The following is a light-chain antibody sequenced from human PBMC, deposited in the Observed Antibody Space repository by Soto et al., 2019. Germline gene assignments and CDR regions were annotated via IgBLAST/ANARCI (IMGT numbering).Light chain of an antibody. J-gene: IGKJ1*01. CDR3: LQYHDSSPT. Sequence: EIVLTQSPGTLSLSPGEGATLSCRASQSISSNFLAWYQQKPGQTPRLLIYGASTRAAGTPDRFSGSGSGADFTLTISRLEPEDFAVFYCLQYHDSSPTFGQGTKVEIK. CDR1: QSISSNF. CDR2: GAS. V-gene: IGKV3-20*01.